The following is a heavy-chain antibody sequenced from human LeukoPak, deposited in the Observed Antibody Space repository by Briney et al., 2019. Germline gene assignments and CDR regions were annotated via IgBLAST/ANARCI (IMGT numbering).Heavy chain of an antibody. J-gene: IGHJ4*02. V-gene: IGHV4-34*01. D-gene: IGHD3-22*01. CDR1: GGSFSGYY. CDR3: ARSSIQVVITTAFFDY. CDR2: INHSGST. Sequence: SETLSLTCAVYGGSFSGYYWSWIRQPPGKGLEWIGEINHSGSTNYNPSPKSRVTISVDTSKNQFSLKLSSVTAADTAVYYCARSSIQVVITTAFFDYWGQGTLVTVSS.